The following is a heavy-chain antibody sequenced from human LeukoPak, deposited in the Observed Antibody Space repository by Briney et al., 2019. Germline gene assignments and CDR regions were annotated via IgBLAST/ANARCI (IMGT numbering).Heavy chain of an antibody. V-gene: IGHV3-21*01. Sequence: GGSLRLSCAASGFTFSSYSMNWVRQAPGKGLEWVSSISSSSSYIYYADSVKGRFTISRDNAKNPLYLQMNSLRAEDTAVYYCARSYDFVWGSYRWNWFDPWGQGTLVTFSS. D-gene: IGHD3-16*02. CDR2: ISSSSSYI. J-gene: IGHJ5*02. CDR1: GFTFSSYS. CDR3: ARSYDFVWGSYRWNWFDP.